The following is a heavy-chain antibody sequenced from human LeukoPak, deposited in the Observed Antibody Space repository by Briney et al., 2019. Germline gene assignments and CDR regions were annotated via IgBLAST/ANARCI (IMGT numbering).Heavy chain of an antibody. CDR1: GGSISSGSYY. CDR2: IYTSGST. D-gene: IGHD3-3*01. J-gene: IGHJ4*02. V-gene: IGHV4-61*02. CDR3: ARETTNYDFWSGYYG. Sequence: SETLSLTCTVSGGSISSGSYYWSWIRQPAGKGLEWIGRIYTSGSTNYNPSLKSRVAISVVTSKNQFSLKLSSVTAADTAVYYCARETTNYDFWSGYYGWGQGTLVTVSS.